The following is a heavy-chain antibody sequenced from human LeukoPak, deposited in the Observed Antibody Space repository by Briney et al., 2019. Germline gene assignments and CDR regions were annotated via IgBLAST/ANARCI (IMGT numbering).Heavy chain of an antibody. V-gene: IGHV1-3*01. Sequence: ASVKVSCKASGYTFTSYAMHWVRQAPGQRLEWMGWINAGNGNTKYSQKFQGRVTITRDTSASTAYMELSTLSSEDTAVYYCARVSSSWSGSFGYWGQGTLVTVSS. CDR3: ARVSSSWSGSFGY. CDR2: INAGNGNT. J-gene: IGHJ4*02. D-gene: IGHD6-13*01. CDR1: GYTFTSYA.